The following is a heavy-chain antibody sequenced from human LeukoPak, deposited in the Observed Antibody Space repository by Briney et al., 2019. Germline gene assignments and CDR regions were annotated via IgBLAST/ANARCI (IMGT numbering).Heavy chain of an antibody. J-gene: IGHJ5*02. CDR3: ASLRDWFDP. CDR2: IDGSGSS. CDR1: GYSISSGYL. Sequence: SETLSLTCTVSGYSISSGYLWGWIRQPPGKGLEWIGSIDGSGSSYYNPSLKSRVTISVDTSRNQFSLKLSSVTAADTAVYYCASLRDWFDPWGQGTLATVSS. V-gene: IGHV4-38-2*02.